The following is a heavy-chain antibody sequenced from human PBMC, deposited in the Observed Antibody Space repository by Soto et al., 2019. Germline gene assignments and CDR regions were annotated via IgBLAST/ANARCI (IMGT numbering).Heavy chain of an antibody. CDR3: ARELGSPPPLGHYYYGMDV. Sequence: GGSLRLSCAASGFTFSSYEMNWVRQAPGKGLEWVSYISSSGSTIYYADSVKGRFTISRDNAKISLYLQMNSLRAEDTAVYYCARELGSPPPLGHYYYGMDVWGQGTTVTVSS. J-gene: IGHJ6*02. CDR2: ISSSGSTI. V-gene: IGHV3-48*03. D-gene: IGHD7-27*01. CDR1: GFTFSSYE.